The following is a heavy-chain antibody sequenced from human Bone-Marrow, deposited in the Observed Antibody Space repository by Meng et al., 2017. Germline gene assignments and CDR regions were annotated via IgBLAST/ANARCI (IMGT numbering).Heavy chain of an antibody. CDR3: ATGVGD. CDR1: GFTFSSYW. J-gene: IGHJ4*02. D-gene: IGHD7-27*01. CDR2: INSDGTTT. V-gene: IGHV3-74*01. Sequence: LSLTCAASGFTFSSYWMYWVRQAPGKGLVWISRINSDGTTTTYADSVKGRFTISRDNAKNTLYLQMNSLRVEDTAVYYCATGVGDWGQGTLVTVSS.